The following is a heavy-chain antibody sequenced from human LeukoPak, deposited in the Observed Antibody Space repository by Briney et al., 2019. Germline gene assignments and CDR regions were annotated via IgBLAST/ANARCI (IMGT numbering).Heavy chain of an antibody. CDR3: AKDHGSGYYYNPNFDY. CDR2: ISGSGGST. CDR1: GFTFSSYA. J-gene: IGHJ4*02. Sequence: GGSLRLSCAASGFTFSSYAMSWVRQAPGKGLEWVSAISGSGGSTYYADSVKGRFTISRDNSKTTLYLQMNSLRAEDTAVYYCAKDHGSGYYYNPNFDYWGQGTLVTVSS. D-gene: IGHD3-22*01. V-gene: IGHV3-23*01.